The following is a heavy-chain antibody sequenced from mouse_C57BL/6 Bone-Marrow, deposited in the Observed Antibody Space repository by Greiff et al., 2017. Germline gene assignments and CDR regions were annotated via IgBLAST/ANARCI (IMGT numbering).Heavy chain of an antibody. D-gene: IGHD2-4*01. J-gene: IGHJ3*01. V-gene: IGHV1-9*01. CDR1: GYTFTGYW. CDR2: ILPGSGST. CDR3: ARSIYYDYEEDWFAY. Sequence: QVQLQQSGAELMKPGASVKLSCKATGYTFTGYWIEWVKPRPGHGLEWIGEILPGSGSTNYNEKFTGKATFTADTASNTAYMQLSSLTTEDSAIYACARSIYYDYEEDWFAYWGQGTLVTVSA.